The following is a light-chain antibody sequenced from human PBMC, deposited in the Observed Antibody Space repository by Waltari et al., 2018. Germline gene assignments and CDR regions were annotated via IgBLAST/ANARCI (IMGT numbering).Light chain of an antibody. CDR1: RSNVANYHS. V-gene: IGLV2-11*01. CDR3: CSSAGSITYV. Sequence: QSALTQPRSVSGSPGQSVTISCTVTRSNVANYHSVSWSQQHPGKAPKLIISDVTKRPSGVPDRFSGSKSGNTASLTISGLQTDDEADYYCCSSAGSITYVFGAGSKVTVL. CDR2: DVT. J-gene: IGLJ1*01.